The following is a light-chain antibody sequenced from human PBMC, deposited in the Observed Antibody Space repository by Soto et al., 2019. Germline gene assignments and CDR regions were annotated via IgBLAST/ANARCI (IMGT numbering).Light chain of an antibody. Sequence: QSVLTQSPSVSASLGASVKLTCTLSSGHSSYAIAWHQQQPEKGPRYLMNLNSDGSHYKGDGIPDRFSGSSSGAERYLTISSLQSEDEADYYCQTWGTGRGVFGGGTKVTVL. CDR1: SGHSSYA. J-gene: IGLJ3*02. V-gene: IGLV4-69*01. CDR3: QTWGTGRGV. CDR2: LNSDGSH.